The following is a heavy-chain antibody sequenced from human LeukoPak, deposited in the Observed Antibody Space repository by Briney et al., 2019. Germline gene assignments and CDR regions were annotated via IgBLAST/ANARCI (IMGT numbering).Heavy chain of an antibody. V-gene: IGHV4-34*01. J-gene: IGHJ4*02. Sequence: PSETLSLTCAVYGGSFSKFYWSWIRQPPGKGLEWIGEINHSGNTNYNPSLKSRVTISVDTSKKQFSLKLSSVIAADTAVYYCARIPEWVVQAYFDYWGQGTLVTVSS. CDR3: ARIPEWVVQAYFDY. CDR1: GGSFSKFY. CDR2: INHSGNT. D-gene: IGHD6-19*01.